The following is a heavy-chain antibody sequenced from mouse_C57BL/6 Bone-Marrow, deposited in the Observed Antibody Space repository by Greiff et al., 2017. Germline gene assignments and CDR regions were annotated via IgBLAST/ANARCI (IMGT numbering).Heavy chain of an antibody. D-gene: IGHD1-1*01. CDR3: ARATVETWYFDV. J-gene: IGHJ1*03. CDR1: GFTFSSYA. Sequence: EVKLMESGGGLVKPGGSLKLSCAASGFTFSSYALSWVRQTPEKRLEWVATISDGGSYTYYPDNVKGRFNISRDNAKNNLYLQMSHLKSEDTAMYYCARATVETWYFDVWGTGTTVTVSS. CDR2: ISDGGSYT. V-gene: IGHV5-4*03.